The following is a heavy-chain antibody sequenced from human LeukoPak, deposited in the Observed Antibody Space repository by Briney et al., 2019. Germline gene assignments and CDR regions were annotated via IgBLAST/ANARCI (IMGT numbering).Heavy chain of an antibody. Sequence: TETLSLTCTVSGGSISSYYWSWIRQPPGKGLEWIGYIYYSGSTNYNPSLKSRVTISVDMSKNQFSLKLSSVTAADTAVYYCARESRYYYGSGSYNYFDYWGQGTLVTVSS. J-gene: IGHJ4*02. CDR3: ARESRYYYGSGSYNYFDY. D-gene: IGHD3-10*01. CDR1: GGSISSYY. CDR2: IYYSGST. V-gene: IGHV4-59*01.